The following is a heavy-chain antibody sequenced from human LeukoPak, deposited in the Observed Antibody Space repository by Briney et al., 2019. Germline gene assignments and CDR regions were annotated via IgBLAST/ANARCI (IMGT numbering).Heavy chain of an antibody. CDR2: INNDGTST. V-gene: IGHV3-74*01. CDR1: GFTCSSYW. J-gene: IGHJ4*02. Sequence: HSGGSLRLSCAAPGFTCSSYWMHWLRQAPGKGLVWVSRINNDGTSTSYADSVKGRFTISRDNAKSRLYVQMNSLRAEDTAVYYCATGSGLWSPDYWGQGTLVTVSS. D-gene: IGHD5-18*01. CDR3: ATGSGLWSPDY.